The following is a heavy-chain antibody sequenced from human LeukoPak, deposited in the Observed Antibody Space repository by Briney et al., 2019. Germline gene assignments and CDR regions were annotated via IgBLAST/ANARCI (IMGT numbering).Heavy chain of an antibody. Sequence: GGSLRLSCAASGFTFTRYDMHWVRQGPGKGLEWVAVISNDENNKDYGNSVKGRFTIARDNSKNTLFLQMNSLRVEDTAVYYCVLGHYGGLFDNWGQGALVIVSS. J-gene: IGHJ4*02. CDR2: ISNDENNK. V-gene: IGHV3-30-3*01. CDR3: VLGHYGGLFDN. CDR1: GFTFTRYD. D-gene: IGHD4-23*01.